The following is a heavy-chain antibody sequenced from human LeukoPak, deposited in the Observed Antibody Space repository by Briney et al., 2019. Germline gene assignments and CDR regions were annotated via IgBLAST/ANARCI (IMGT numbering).Heavy chain of an antibody. D-gene: IGHD2-21*02. J-gene: IGHJ4*02. CDR1: GYTFTSYD. Sequence: ASVKVSCTASGYTFTSYDINWVRQATGQGLEWMGWMNPNSGNTVYAQKFQGRVTMTRNTSISTAYMELSSLRSEDTAVYYCATDRSTYCGGDCYLIYWGQATLVTVSS. CDR2: MNPNSGNT. V-gene: IGHV1-8*01. CDR3: ATDRSTYCGGDCYLIY.